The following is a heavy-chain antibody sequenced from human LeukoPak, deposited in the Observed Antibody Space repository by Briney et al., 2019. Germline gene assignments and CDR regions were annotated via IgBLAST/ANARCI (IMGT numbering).Heavy chain of an antibody. V-gene: IGHV1-2*02. CDR3: ARGLYCRSSTSCSDYGMDV. D-gene: IGHD2-15*01. CDR1: GYSFTGYY. J-gene: IGHJ6*02. CDR2: INPNSGGT. Sequence: ASVKVSCKASGYSFTGYYMHWVRHAPGQGLEWMGWINPNSGGTNYAQNLQGRVTITADESTSTGYMELSSLRYEDTAVYYCARGLYCRSSTSCSDYGMDVWGQGTTVTVSS.